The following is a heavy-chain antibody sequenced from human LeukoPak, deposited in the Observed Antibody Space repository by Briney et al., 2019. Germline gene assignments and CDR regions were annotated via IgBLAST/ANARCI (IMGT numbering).Heavy chain of an antibody. CDR1: GFTFSSYS. CDR2: SGTSGRT. V-gene: IGHV3-23*01. Sequence: PGRSLRLSCAASGFTFSSYSMSWVRQVPGKGLEWVSISGTSGRTYYADSVKGRFTISRDNSKNMLYLQMNSLRAEDTAVYYCANKLPGRNPFDYWGLGTLVTVSS. D-gene: IGHD2-15*01. J-gene: IGHJ4*02. CDR3: ANKLPGRNPFDY.